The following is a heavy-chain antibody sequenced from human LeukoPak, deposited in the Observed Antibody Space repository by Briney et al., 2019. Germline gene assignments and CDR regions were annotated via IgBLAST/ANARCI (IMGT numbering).Heavy chain of an antibody. J-gene: IGHJ4*02. Sequence: PGGSLRLSCAASGFTFSSYGMHWVRQAPGKGLEWVAFIRYDGSNKYYADSVKGRFTISRDNSKNTLYLQMNNLRAEDTAVYYCAKGTLQYQLLYVPHFDWWGQGTLVTVSS. D-gene: IGHD2-2*02. CDR2: IRYDGSNK. V-gene: IGHV3-30*02. CDR3: AKGTLQYQLLYVPHFDW. CDR1: GFTFSSYG.